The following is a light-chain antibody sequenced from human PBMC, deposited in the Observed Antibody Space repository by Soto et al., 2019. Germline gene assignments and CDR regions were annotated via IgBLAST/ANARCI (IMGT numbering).Light chain of an antibody. CDR3: QSYDSSLSGYV. Sequence: QSVLTQPPSVSEAPGQRVTISCTGSRSNIGAGYEAHWYQQVPGTAPKLLIYENNNRPSGVHDRFSGSKAGTSASLAITGLQAEDEAEYYCQSYDSSLSGYVFGTGTKLTVL. CDR1: RSNIGAGYE. CDR2: ENN. J-gene: IGLJ1*01. V-gene: IGLV1-40*01.